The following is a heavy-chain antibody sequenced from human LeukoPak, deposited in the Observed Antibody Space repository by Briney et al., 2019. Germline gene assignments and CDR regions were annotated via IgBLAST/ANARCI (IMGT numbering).Heavy chain of an antibody. V-gene: IGHV4-59*08. Sequence: SETLSLTCTVSGGSISSYYWSWIRQPPGKGLEWIWYIYYSGSTNYNPSLKSRVTISVDTSKNQFSLKLSSVTAADTAVYYCAQYYYDSSGYSGFDPWGQGTLVTVSS. CDR2: IYYSGST. D-gene: IGHD3-22*01. J-gene: IGHJ5*02. CDR1: GGSISSYY. CDR3: AQYYYDSSGYSGFDP.